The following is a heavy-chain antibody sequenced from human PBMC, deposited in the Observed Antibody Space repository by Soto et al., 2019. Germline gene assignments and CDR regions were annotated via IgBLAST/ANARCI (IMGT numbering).Heavy chain of an antibody. CDR1: GFTFRSYS. CDR3: AREGWPLLQTGMDV. CDR2: ISSSNRTI. Sequence: GGSLRLSCAASGFTFRSYSMNWVRQAPGKGLEWVSYISSSNRTINYADSVKGRFIISRDNAKNSLYLQMHSLRDEDTAVYYCAREGWPLLQTGMDVWGQGTTVTVSS. J-gene: IGHJ6*02. V-gene: IGHV3-48*02. D-gene: IGHD2-15*01.